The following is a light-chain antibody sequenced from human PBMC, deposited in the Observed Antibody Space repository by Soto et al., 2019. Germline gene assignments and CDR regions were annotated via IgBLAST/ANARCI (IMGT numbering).Light chain of an antibody. CDR1: RSYIGAYTF. CDR3: TSWTTSTTMI. J-gene: IGLJ2*01. V-gene: IGLV2-14*03. Sequence: QSALTQPASVSGSPGQSITISCTGTRSYIGAYTFVSWYQQHPGKAPKLMLYDVNIRPSGVSNRFSGSKSGNTASLTISGLQAEDEADYYCTSWTTSTTMIFGGGTKLTVL. CDR2: DVN.